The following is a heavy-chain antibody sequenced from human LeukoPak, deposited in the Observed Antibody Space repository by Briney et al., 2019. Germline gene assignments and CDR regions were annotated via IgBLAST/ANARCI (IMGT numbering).Heavy chain of an antibody. D-gene: IGHD4-11*01. Sequence: GGSLRLSCAASGFTFSSYVMSWVRQAPGKGLEWVSAISGSGGSTYYADSVKGRFTISRDNSKNTLYLQMDSLRPEDTAVYYCARETRQIEPSNPFDLWGQGTMVTVSS. V-gene: IGHV3-23*01. CDR3: ARETRQIEPSNPFDL. J-gene: IGHJ3*01. CDR1: GFTFSSYV. CDR2: ISGSGGST.